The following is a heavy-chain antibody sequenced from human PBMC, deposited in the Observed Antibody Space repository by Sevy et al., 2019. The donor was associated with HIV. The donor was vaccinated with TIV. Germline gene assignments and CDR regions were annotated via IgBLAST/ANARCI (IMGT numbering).Heavy chain of an antibody. V-gene: IGHV3-30*02. J-gene: IGHJ6*02. D-gene: IGHD2-2*01. CDR1: GFTFSTYG. CDR3: AKVLHIVVVPAAIDYYYGMDV. CDR2: IRFDGTIQ. Sequence: GGSLRLSCAASGFTFSTYGMHWVRQAPGKGLEWVAFIRFDGTIQYYTDSVKGRLTISRDNSKNTLYLQMNSLIAEDTAVYFCAKVLHIVVVPAAIDYYYGMDVWGQGTTVTVS.